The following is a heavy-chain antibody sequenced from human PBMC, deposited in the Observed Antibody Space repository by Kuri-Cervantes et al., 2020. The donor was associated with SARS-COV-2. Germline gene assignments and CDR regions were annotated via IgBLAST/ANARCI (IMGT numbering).Heavy chain of an antibody. V-gene: IGHV1-69*06. CDR3: ARDYGNVHFDS. CDR2: IVPMFGTL. CDR1: RGTFSTHG. J-gene: IGHJ4*02. D-gene: IGHD4-17*01. Sequence: SVKVSCKPSRGTFSTHGVGWVRQAPGQGLEWLGGIVPMFGTLDYAQSFQGRVTITADKSTNAVYMELKSLTSQDTAVYFCARDYGNVHFDSWGQGTLVTVSS.